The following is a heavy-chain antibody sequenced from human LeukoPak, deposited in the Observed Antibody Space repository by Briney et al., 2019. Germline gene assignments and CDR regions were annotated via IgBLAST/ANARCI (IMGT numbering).Heavy chain of an antibody. J-gene: IGHJ4*02. V-gene: IGHV1-18*01. Sequence: GASVKVSCKASGGTFSSYAISWVRQAPGQGLEWMGWISAYNGNTNYAQKLQGRVTMTTDTSTSTAYMELRSLRSDDTAVYYCARGDILTGYLDYWGQGTLVTVSS. D-gene: IGHD3-9*01. CDR2: ISAYNGNT. CDR3: ARGDILTGYLDY. CDR1: GGTFSSYA.